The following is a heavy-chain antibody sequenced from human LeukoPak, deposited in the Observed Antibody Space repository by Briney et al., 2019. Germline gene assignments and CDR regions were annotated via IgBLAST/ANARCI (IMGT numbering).Heavy chain of an antibody. V-gene: IGHV3-53*01. CDR3: ARVGYSSGWRGFGY. Sequence: GGSLRLSCAASGFTVSSNYMSWVRQAPGKGLEWVSVIYSGGSTYYADSVKGRFTISRDNSKNTLYLQMNSLRAEDTAVYYCARVGYSSGWRGFGYWGQGTLVTVSS. CDR1: GFTVSSNY. J-gene: IGHJ4*02. CDR2: IYSGGST. D-gene: IGHD6-19*01.